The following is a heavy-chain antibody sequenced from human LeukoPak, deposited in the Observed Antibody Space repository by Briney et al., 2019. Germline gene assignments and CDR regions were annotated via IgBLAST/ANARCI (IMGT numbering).Heavy chain of an antibody. CDR2: ISGSGGST. J-gene: IGHJ3*02. CDR3: AKDLTGPSDAFDI. Sequence: GGSLRLSCAASGFTFSSYAMSCVRQAPGKGLEWVSAISGSGGSTYYADSVKGRFTISRDNSKNTLYLQMNSLRAEDTAVYCCAKDLTGPSDAFDIWGQGTMVTVSS. CDR1: GFTFSSYA. V-gene: IGHV3-23*01. D-gene: IGHD7-27*01.